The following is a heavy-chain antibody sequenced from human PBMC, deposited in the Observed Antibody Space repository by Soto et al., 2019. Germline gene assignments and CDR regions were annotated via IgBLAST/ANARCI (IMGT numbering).Heavy chain of an antibody. Sequence: SETLSLTCAVYGGSFSGYYWSWIRQPPGKGLEWIGEINHSGSTNYNPSLKSRVTISVDTSKNQFSLKLSSVTAADTAVYYCAREKLLSNWFDPWGKGTLVTVSS. J-gene: IGHJ5*02. CDR2: INHSGST. CDR1: GGSFSGYY. D-gene: IGHD3-10*01. V-gene: IGHV4-34*01. CDR3: AREKLLSNWFDP.